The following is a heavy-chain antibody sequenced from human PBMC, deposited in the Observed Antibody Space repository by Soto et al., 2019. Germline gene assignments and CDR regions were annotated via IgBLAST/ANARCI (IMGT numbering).Heavy chain of an antibody. CDR3: AKDYSEISSGMDV. CDR1: GFTFDDYA. Sequence: EVQLVESGGGLVQPGRSLRLSCAASGFTFDDYAMHWVRQAPGKGLEWVSGISWNSGSIGYADSVKGRFTISRDNAKNSLYLQMNSLRAEDTALYYCAKDYSEISSGMDVWGKGTTVTVSS. D-gene: IGHD5-18*01. V-gene: IGHV3-9*01. CDR2: ISWNSGSI. J-gene: IGHJ6*04.